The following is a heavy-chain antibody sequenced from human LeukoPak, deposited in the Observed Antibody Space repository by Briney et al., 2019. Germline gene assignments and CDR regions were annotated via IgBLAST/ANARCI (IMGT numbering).Heavy chain of an antibody. Sequence: GGSLRLSCEASGFSFSSYNMDWVRQTPGKGLEWISSITTSSTYTFYADSVKGRFTISRDNARNSLYLQMNSLRAEDTAVYYCATRGDILTGYPYYFDYWGQGTLVTVSS. J-gene: IGHJ4*02. D-gene: IGHD3-9*01. CDR2: ITTSSTYT. CDR3: ATRGDILTGYPYYFDY. V-gene: IGHV3-21*04. CDR1: GFSFSSYN.